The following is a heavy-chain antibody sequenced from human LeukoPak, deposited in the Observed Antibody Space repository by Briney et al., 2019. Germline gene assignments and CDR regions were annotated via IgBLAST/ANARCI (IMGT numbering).Heavy chain of an antibody. CDR3: ARWYYDTSGYRYFDY. V-gene: IGHV4-59*01. CDR2: IYYSGRT. J-gene: IGHJ4*02. Sequence: PSETLSLTCTVSGGSISSYYWSWIRQPPGKGLEWIGYIYYSGRTNYNPSLKSRVTISIDTSKNQFSLKLSSVTAADTAVYYCARWYYDTSGYRYFDYWGQGTLLTVSS. D-gene: IGHD3-22*01. CDR1: GGSISSYY.